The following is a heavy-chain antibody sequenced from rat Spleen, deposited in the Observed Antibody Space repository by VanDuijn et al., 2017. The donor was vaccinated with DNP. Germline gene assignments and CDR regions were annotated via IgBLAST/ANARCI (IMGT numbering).Heavy chain of an antibody. CDR3: ANYNSYDGTY. CDR2: INTDGGST. J-gene: IGHJ2*01. V-gene: IGHV5-58*01. D-gene: IGHD1-12*02. Sequence: EVQLVETGGGLVLPGRSLKLSCVASGFTFSTYWMYWIRQAPGKGLEWVASINTDGGSTYYPDSVKGRFTISRDNADNTVYLQMNSLRSEDTATYYCANYNSYDGTYWGQGVMVTVSS. CDR1: GFTFSTYW.